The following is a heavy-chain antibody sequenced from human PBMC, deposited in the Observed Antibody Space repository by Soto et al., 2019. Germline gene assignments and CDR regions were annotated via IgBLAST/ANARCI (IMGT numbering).Heavy chain of an antibody. CDR2: ISGSGGST. Sequence: GGSLRLSCAASGFTFSSYAMSWVRQAPGKGLEWVSAISGSGGSTYYADSVKGRFTISRDNSKNTLYLQMNSLRAEDTAVYYCAXSYDSSGYYYRVYYFDYWGQGTLVTVSS. CDR3: AXSYDSSGYYYRVYYFDY. CDR1: GFTFSSYA. J-gene: IGHJ4*02. D-gene: IGHD3-22*01. V-gene: IGHV3-23*01.